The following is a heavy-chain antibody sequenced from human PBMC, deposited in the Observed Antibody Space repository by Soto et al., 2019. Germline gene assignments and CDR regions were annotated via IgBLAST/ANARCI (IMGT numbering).Heavy chain of an antibody. V-gene: IGHV3-33*01. CDR2: RWHDGKNK. CDR3: ARGPGKDEAMDY. CDR1: GFTFRSFG. J-gene: IGHJ4*02. Sequence: QVQVVESGGGVVQPGRSLRLSCAASGFTFRSFGMQWVRQAPGQGLEWVAVRWHDGKNKYYADSAKGRFTISRDNSKNTLYLQKDGLRAEDTAVYYCARGPGKDEAMDYWGQGTLVTVSS.